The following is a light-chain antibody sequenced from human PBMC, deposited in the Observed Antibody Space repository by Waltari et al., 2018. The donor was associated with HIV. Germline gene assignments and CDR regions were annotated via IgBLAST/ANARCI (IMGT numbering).Light chain of an antibody. CDR2: SAS. CDR3: QHYNNRPPLT. Sequence: EIVMTQYPASLSVSPGERATLPCRASQSVSTNLAWYQQKPGQAPRLLIFSASARAAGIPARFSGSGSGTDFTLTISSPQSEDSAVYYCQHYNNRPPLTFGQGTRLEI. CDR1: QSVSTN. J-gene: IGKJ5*01. V-gene: IGKV3-15*01.